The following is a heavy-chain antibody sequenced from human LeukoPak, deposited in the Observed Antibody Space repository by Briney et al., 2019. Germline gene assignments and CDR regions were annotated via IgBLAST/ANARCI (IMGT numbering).Heavy chain of an antibody. CDR3: ARDRSGSYDAFDI. Sequence: GGSLRLSCAASGFIFSSYGMHWVRQAPGKGLEWVAVVWNDGSNKYYADSVKGRFTISRDNPKNTLYLQMNSLRAEDTAVYYCARDRSGSYDAFDIWGQGTMVTVS. V-gene: IGHV3-33*01. D-gene: IGHD1-26*01. CDR1: GFIFSSYG. CDR2: VWNDGSNK. J-gene: IGHJ3*02.